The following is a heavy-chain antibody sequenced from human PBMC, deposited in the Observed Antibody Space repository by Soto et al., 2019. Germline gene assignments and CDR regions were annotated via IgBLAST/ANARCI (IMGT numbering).Heavy chain of an antibody. Sequence: QVQLQKWGAGLLKPSEPLSLTSAVFGGSFSGYYWGWIRQPPGKGLEWIGEINHSGSTNYNPSLKSRVTISVDTSKNQFSLKLSSVTAADTAVYYCARGGRWLHPLGYWGQGTLVTVSS. D-gene: IGHD5-12*01. CDR3: ARGGRWLHPLGY. CDR1: GGSFSGYY. V-gene: IGHV4-34*01. CDR2: INHSGST. J-gene: IGHJ4*02.